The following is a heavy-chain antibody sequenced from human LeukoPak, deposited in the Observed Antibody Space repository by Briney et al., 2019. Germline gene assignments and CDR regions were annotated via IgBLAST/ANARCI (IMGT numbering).Heavy chain of an antibody. CDR1: GGPIDITNY. Sequence: PSETLSLTCGVSGGPIDITNYWSWVRQAPGKGLEWIGEIAHDGTTNYNLSLRSRVAMSLDRANNQFSLSLTSVTAADTAIYYCTRESRPFCPFEYWGQGVLVTVSS. J-gene: IGHJ4*02. V-gene: IGHV4-4*02. CDR2: IAHDGTT. CDR3: TRESRPFCPFEY. D-gene: IGHD2-2*01.